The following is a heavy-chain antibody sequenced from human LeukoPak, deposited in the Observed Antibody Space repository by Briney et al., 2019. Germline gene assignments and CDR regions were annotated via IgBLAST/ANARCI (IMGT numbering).Heavy chain of an antibody. CDR1: GASVSNDY. CDR2: IYYSGTT. CDR3: ARGGPISRCCDP. V-gene: IGHV4-59*02. D-gene: IGHD3-3*02. Sequence: PSETLSLTCTVSGASVSNDYWSWIRQPPGKGLEWIGYIYYSGTTNYNPSLKSRVTMSVDTCKNQFSLTLSSMPAADTAVYYCARGGPISRCCDPWGERTLVTVSS. J-gene: IGHJ5*02.